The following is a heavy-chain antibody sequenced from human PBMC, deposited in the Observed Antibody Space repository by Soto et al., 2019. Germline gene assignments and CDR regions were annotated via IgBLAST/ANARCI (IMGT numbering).Heavy chain of an antibody. CDR1: GFTFSSYG. CDR2: ISYDGSNK. J-gene: IGHJ6*02. D-gene: IGHD3-16*01. CDR3: AKARDEIAEGGDYYYYGMDV. Sequence: GGSLRLSCAASGFTFSSYGMHWVRQAPGKGLEWVAVISYDGSNKYYADSVKGRFTISRDNSKNTLYLQMNSLRAEDTAVYYCAKARDEIAEGGDYYYYGMDVWGQGTTVTVSS. V-gene: IGHV3-30*18.